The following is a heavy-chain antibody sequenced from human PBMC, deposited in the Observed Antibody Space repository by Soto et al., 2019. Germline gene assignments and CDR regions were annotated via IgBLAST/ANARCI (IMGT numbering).Heavy chain of an antibody. J-gene: IGHJ6*02. CDR3: ARDQGAGWGFGRNYYYYGMDV. D-gene: IGHD3-10*01. Sequence: QVQLVQSGAEVKKPGASVKVSCKASGYTFTSYGISWVRQAPGQGLESMGWISAYNGNTNYAQKLQGRVTMTTDTSTSTAYMELRSLRSDDTAVYYCARDQGAGWGFGRNYYYYGMDVWGQGTTVTVSS. CDR2: ISAYNGNT. CDR1: GYTFTSYG. V-gene: IGHV1-18*04.